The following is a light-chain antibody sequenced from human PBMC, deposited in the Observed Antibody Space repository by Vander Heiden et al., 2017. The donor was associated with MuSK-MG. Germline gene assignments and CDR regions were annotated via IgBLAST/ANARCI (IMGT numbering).Light chain of an antibody. CDR3: QQEDNLPYT. CDR2: DAF. V-gene: IGKV1-33*01. CDR1: QDISSN. J-gene: IGKJ2*01. Sequence: DIQMTQSSSSLSASVGDRVTITCRASQDISSNLNWYQQKPGKAPKLLIYDAFNWETGVPSRFSGSGSGTDFTFTITNLQPEDIAAYYCQQEDNLPYTFGQGTKMEIK.